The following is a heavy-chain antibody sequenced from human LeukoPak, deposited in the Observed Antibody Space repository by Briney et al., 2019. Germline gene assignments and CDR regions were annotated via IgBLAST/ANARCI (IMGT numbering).Heavy chain of an antibody. J-gene: IGHJ4*02. CDR1: GYTLTSYW. V-gene: IGHV5-51*01. Sequence: GESLKISCQGSGYTLTSYWIGWVRQMPGKGLEWMGIIYPADSDTRYSPSFQGQVTFSADKSISTAYLQWSSLKASDTAIYYCARSAFSGHQSDYWGQGTLVTVSS. D-gene: IGHD5-12*01. CDR2: IYPADSDT. CDR3: ARSAFSGHQSDY.